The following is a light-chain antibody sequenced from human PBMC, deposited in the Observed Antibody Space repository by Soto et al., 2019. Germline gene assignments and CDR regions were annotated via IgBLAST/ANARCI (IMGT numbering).Light chain of an antibody. CDR3: QQYNSYSWT. J-gene: IGKJ1*01. V-gene: IGKV1-5*03. CDR1: QSISSW. CDR2: KAS. Sequence: DIQMTQSPSTLSASVGDRVTITCRASQSISSWLAWYQQKPGKAPKLLIYKASSLESGVPSRFSGSGAGTEFTLTMSSLQPDDFAPYYCQQYNSYSWTCGQGTKVEIK.